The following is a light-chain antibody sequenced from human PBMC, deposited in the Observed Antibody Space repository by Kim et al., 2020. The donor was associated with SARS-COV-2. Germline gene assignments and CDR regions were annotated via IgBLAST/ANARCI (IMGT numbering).Light chain of an antibody. CDR1: SLRSYY. CDR3: NSRDSSGNRV. J-gene: IGLJ2*01. Sequence: VALGQTVRITCQGDSLRSYYASWYQQKPGQAPVLVIYGKNNRPSGIPDRFSGSSSGNTASLTITGAQAEDEADSYCNSRDSSGNRVFGGGTQLTVL. CDR2: GKN. V-gene: IGLV3-19*01.